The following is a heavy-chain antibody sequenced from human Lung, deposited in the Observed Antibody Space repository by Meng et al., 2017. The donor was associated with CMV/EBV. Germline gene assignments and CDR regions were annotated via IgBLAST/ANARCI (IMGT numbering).Heavy chain of an antibody. V-gene: IGHV3-23*01. Sequence: GGSXRLSCAASGFTFSSYAMSWVRQAPGKGLEWVSAISGSGGSTYYADSVKGRFTISRDNSKNTLYLQMNSLRAEDTAVYYCAKDAYYYGSGSYVAPGRFDPXGQGXLVTVSS. J-gene: IGHJ5*02. D-gene: IGHD3-10*01. CDR2: ISGSGGST. CDR3: AKDAYYYGSGSYVAPGRFDP. CDR1: GFTFSSYA.